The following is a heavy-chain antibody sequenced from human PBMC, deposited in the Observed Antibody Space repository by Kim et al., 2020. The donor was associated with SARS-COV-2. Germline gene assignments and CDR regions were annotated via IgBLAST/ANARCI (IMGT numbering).Heavy chain of an antibody. CDR3: ARGRKQWLTYYYYYGMDV. Sequence: VQSRFTSSRDKAKNTLYLQMNSLKAEDTALYYCARGRKQWLTYYYYYGMDVWGQGTTVTVSS. J-gene: IGHJ6*02. D-gene: IGHD6-19*01. V-gene: IGHV3-20*03.